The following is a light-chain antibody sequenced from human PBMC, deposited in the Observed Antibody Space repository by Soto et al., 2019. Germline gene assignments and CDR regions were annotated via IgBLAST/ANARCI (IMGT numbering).Light chain of an antibody. J-gene: IGKJ4*01. CDR2: WAS. CDR3: QQLYSSPLT. Sequence: THSPAGLSVSLCDRAAMNGRSIQSLLFSSNKKNYLAWYQQRPGQPPKLLIYWASSRESGVPDRFTGSGSGTDFTLSIRSLQAEDVAVYYCQQLYSSPLTVGGGTKV. V-gene: IGKV4-1*01. CDR1: QSLLFSSNKKNY.